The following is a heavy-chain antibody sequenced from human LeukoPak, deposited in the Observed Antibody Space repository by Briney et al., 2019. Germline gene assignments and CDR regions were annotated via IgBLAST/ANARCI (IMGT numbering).Heavy chain of an antibody. CDR3: ATRYCSSTSCYLDY. Sequence: ASVKVSCKASGGTFSSYAISWVRQAPGQGLEWMGGIIPIFGTANYAQKFQGRVTITADESTSTAYMELSSLRSEDTAVYYCATRYCSSTSCYLDYCGQGTLVTVSS. V-gene: IGHV1-69*13. CDR2: IIPIFGTA. CDR1: GGTFSSYA. D-gene: IGHD2-2*01. J-gene: IGHJ4*02.